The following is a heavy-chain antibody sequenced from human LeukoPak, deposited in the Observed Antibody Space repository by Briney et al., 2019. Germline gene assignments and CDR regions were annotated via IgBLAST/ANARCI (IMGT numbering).Heavy chain of an antibody. CDR3: ATTRRSGYPYDAFDI. CDR1: GGSFSGYY. V-gene: IGHV4-34*01. Sequence: SETLSLTCAVYGGSFSGYYWSWIRQPPGKGLEWIGEINHSGSTNYNPSLKSRVTVSVDTSKNQFSLKLSSVTAADTAVYYCATTRRSGYPYDAFDIWGQGTMVTVSS. J-gene: IGHJ3*02. D-gene: IGHD3-22*01. CDR2: INHSGST.